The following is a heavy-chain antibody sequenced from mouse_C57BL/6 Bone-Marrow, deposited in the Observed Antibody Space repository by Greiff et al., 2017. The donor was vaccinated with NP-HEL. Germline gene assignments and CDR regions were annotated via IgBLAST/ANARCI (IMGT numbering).Heavy chain of an antibody. D-gene: IGHD2-4*01. CDR1: GYAFSSSW. J-gene: IGHJ4*01. V-gene: IGHV1-82*01. Sequence: QVQIQQSGPELVKPGASVKISCKASGYAFSSSWMNWVKQRPGKGLEWIGRIYPGDGDTNYNGKFKGKATLTADKSSSTAYMQLSSLTSEDSAVYFCARSVYYDYPYYYAMDYWGQGTSVTVSS. CDR3: ARSVYYDYPYYYAMDY. CDR2: IYPGDGDT.